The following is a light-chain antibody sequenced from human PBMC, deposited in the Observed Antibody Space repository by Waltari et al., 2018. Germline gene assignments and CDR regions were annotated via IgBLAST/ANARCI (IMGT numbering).Light chain of an antibody. CDR1: SNASGPYNL. V-gene: IGLV2-23*02. Sequence: QSALTQPAPVSGSPGQPFTIPCTGTSNASGPYNLFSWYQQYPGKVPQLIIYEVNKRPSGVSHRFSGSKSRNTASLTISGLQAEDEADYYCFSYTGDTTLYVFGTGTKVTVL. J-gene: IGLJ1*01. CDR3: FSYTGDTTLYV. CDR2: EVN.